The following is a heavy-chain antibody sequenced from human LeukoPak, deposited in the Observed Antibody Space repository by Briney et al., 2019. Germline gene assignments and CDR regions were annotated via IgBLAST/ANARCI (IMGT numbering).Heavy chain of an antibody. Sequence: SSETLSLTCTVSGGSISSYYWNWIRQPPGKGLEWIGRIYTSGSTNYNPSLKSRVTISVDTSKNHFSLKLSSVTAADTAVYYCAREGLNMVRGVIPKEAWGWFDPWGQGTLVTVSS. CDR3: AREGLNMVRGVIPKEAWGWFDP. J-gene: IGHJ5*02. CDR2: IYTSGST. V-gene: IGHV4-4*08. CDR1: GGSISSYY. D-gene: IGHD3-10*01.